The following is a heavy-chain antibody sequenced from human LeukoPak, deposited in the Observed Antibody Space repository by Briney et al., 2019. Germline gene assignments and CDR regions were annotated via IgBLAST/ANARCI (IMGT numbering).Heavy chain of an antibody. CDR2: IYTSGST. CDR1: GGSISSGSYY. Sequence: SETLSLTCTGSGGSISSGSYYWSWIRQPAGKGLEWIGRIYTSGSTNYNPSLKSRVTISVDTSKNQFSLKLSSVTAADTAVYYCATIMGPYDFWSGYYSDYWGQGTLVTVSS. D-gene: IGHD3-3*01. J-gene: IGHJ4*02. CDR3: ATIMGPYDFWSGYYSDY. V-gene: IGHV4-61*02.